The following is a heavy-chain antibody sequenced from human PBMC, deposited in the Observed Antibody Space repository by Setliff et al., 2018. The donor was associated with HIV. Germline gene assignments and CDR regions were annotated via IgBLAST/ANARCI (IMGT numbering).Heavy chain of an antibody. Sequence: GGSLRLSCAASGFTFSSYAMSWVRQAPGKGLEWVSSISPDSTYIYYADSVKGRFTISRDNAKNSLYLQMNSLRAEDTAVYYCTRRYCTSTSCSSPYDYWGRGTLVTVSS. J-gene: IGHJ4*02. CDR1: GFTFSSYA. D-gene: IGHD2-2*01. CDR2: ISPDSTYI. CDR3: TRRYCTSTSCSSPYDY. V-gene: IGHV3-21*01.